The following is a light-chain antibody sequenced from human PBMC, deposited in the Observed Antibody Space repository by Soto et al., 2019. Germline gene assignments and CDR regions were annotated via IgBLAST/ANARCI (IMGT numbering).Light chain of an antibody. V-gene: IGKV1-5*01. Sequence: EIEMTQSPSTLSASVGDRATITCRASQTISGWLAWYQQKPGKAPKLLIYDTSTRENGVPSRFSGSGSGTEFTLTVSSLQPDDFAAYYCQQYNSYSPYTFGQGTKLEIK. J-gene: IGKJ2*01. CDR1: QTISGW. CDR2: DTS. CDR3: QQYNSYSPYT.